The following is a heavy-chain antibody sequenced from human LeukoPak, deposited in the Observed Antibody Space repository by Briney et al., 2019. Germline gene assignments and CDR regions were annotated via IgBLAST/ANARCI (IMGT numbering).Heavy chain of an antibody. CDR3: AKPPMVRGVDYFDY. CDR2: ISSSGNSK. CDR1: GFTFSSCE. D-gene: IGHD3-10*01. V-gene: IGHV3-48*03. J-gene: IGHJ4*02. Sequence: GGSLRLSCAASGFTFSSCEMTWVRQAPGKGLEWVSYISSSGNSKYYADSVKGRFTISRDNAQNSLYVQMNSLRAEDTAVYYCAKPPMVRGVDYFDYWGQGTLVTVSS.